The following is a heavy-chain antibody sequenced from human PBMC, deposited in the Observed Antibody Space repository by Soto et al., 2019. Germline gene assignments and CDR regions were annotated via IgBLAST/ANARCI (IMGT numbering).Heavy chain of an antibody. V-gene: IGHV3-11*01. Sequence: GGSLRLSCAASGFTFSDYYMSWIRQAPGKGLEWVSYISSSGSTIYYADSVKGRFTISRDNAKNSLYLQMNSLRAEDTAVYYCARDWVTIFGVVNWFDPWGQGTLVTVSS. CDR2: ISSSGSTI. D-gene: IGHD3-3*01. J-gene: IGHJ5*02. CDR1: GFTFSDYY. CDR3: ARDWVTIFGVVNWFDP.